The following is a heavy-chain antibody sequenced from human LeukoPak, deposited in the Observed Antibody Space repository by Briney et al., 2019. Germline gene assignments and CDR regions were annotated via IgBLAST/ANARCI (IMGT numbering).Heavy chain of an antibody. CDR3: SRTVRTHPPADY. D-gene: IGHD3-22*01. CDR1: GFTFSSYW. J-gene: IGHJ4*02. V-gene: IGHV3-74*01. Sequence: PGGSLRLSCAASGFTFSSYWMHWVRQAPGKGLVWVSRINSDGSSTSYADSVKGRFTISRDNAKNTLYLQMNSLRADDTAVYYCSRTVRTHPPADYWGPGTQVTVSS. CDR2: INSDGSST.